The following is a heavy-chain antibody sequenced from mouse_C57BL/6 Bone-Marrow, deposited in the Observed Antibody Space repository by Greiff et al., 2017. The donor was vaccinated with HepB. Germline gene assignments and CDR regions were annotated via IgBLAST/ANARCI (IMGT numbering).Heavy chain of an antibody. J-gene: IGHJ3*01. D-gene: IGHD2-14*01. CDR2: ISYGGSYT. V-gene: IGHV5-4*01. Sequence: EVQRVESGGGLVKPGGSLKLSCAASGFTFSSYAMSWVRQTPEKRLEWVATISYGGSYTYYPDNVKGRFTISKDNAKNNLYLQMSHLKSEDTAMYYCASPSYYREAWFAYWGQGTLVTVSA. CDR1: GFTFSSYA. CDR3: ASPSYYREAWFAY.